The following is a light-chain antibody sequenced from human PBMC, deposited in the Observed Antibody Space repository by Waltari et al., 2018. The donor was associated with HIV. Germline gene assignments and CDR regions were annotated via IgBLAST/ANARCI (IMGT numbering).Light chain of an antibody. V-gene: IGKV3-20*01. Sequence: EIVSTQSPGLLSLSPGERATLSCIASQSVSSSYLALYQQTPGQAPRLLIYGASSRATGIPDRFSGSGSGTDFTLTISRLEPEDFAVYYCQQYGSSPPITFGQGTRLEIK. J-gene: IGKJ5*01. CDR3: QQYGSSPPIT. CDR1: QSVSSSY. CDR2: GAS.